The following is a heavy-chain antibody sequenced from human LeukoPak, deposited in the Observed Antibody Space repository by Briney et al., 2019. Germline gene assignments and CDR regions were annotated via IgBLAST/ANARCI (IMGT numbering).Heavy chain of an antibody. D-gene: IGHD5-18*01. CDR3: ARSGYSYVASWFDP. J-gene: IGHJ5*02. CDR2: IYYSGST. Sequence: SETLSLTCTVSGGSISSYYWSWIRQPPGKGLEWIGYIYYSGSTNYNPSLKSRVTISVDTSKNQFSLKLRSVTAADTAVYYCARSGYSYVASWFDPWGQGTLVTVSS. CDR1: GGSISSYY. V-gene: IGHV4-59*01.